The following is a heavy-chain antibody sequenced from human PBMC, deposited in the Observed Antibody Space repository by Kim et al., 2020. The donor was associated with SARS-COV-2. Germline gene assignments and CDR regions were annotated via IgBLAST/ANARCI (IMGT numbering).Heavy chain of an antibody. V-gene: IGHV3-30*18. CDR3: AKGAMGRGADRDY. CDR2: ISYDGSNQ. D-gene: IGHD3-10*01. CDR1: GLTFSSYG. J-gene: IGHJ4*02. Sequence: GGSLRLSCAASGLTFSSYGMYWARQTPGKGLEWLAFISYDGSNQYYADSVKGRFTISRDNSKKMLYLQMNSLRAEDTAVYFCAKGAMGRGADRDYWGQGTLVTVSS.